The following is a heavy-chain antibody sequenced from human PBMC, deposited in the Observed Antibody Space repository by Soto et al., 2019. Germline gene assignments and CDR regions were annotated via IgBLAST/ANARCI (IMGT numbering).Heavy chain of an antibody. Sequence: AAVKVSCKASGYTFTSYGISWVRQAPGQGLEWMGWISAYNGNTNYAQKLQGRVTISIDTSKNQFSLKLNSVTAADTAVYYCASLDSSGSLDYWGQGTLVTVSS. CDR3: ASLDSSGSLDY. D-gene: IGHD3-22*01. V-gene: IGHV1-18*01. CDR2: ISAYNGNT. J-gene: IGHJ4*02. CDR1: GYTFTSYG.